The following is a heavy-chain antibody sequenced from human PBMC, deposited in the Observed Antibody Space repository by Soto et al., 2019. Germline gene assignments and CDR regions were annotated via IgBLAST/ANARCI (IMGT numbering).Heavy chain of an antibody. Sequence: EVQLVESGGGLVQPGGSLRLSCAAYGFTFSSYSMNWVRQAPGKGLEWVSYISSSSSTIYYADSVKGRFTISRDNAKNSLYLQMNSLRAEDTAVYYCARFIAARPDYYYYYYMDVWGKGTTVTVSS. D-gene: IGHD6-6*01. CDR3: ARFIAARPDYYYYYYMDV. J-gene: IGHJ6*03. CDR1: GFTFSSYS. V-gene: IGHV3-48*01. CDR2: ISSSSSTI.